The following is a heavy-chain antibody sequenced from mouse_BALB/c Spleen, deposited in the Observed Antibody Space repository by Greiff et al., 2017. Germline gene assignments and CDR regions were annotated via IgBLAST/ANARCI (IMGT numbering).Heavy chain of an antibody. CDR2: ISSGGST. Sequence: EVKVVESGGGLVQPGGSRKLSCAASGFTFSSYAMSWVRQTPEKRLEWVASISSGGSTYYPDSVKGRFTISRDNARNILYLQMSSLRSEDTAMYYCARGYRYDGYAMDYWGQGTSVTVSS. D-gene: IGHD2-14*01. V-gene: IGHV5-6-5*01. CDR1: GFTFSSYA. J-gene: IGHJ4*01. CDR3: ARGYRYDGYAMDY.